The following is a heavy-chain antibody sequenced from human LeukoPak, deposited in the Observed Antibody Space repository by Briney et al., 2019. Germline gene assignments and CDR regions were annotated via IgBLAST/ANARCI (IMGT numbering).Heavy chain of an antibody. CDR3: ATASPPKDGHHYYYMDV. CDR2: IYTSGNT. Sequence: SETLSLTCTVSGGSSSSYYWSWIRQPAGKGLEWIGRIYTSGNTNYNPSLGSRVTMSVDTSKNQFSLKLSSVTAADTAVYYCATASPPKDGHHYYYMDVWGKGATVTVSS. J-gene: IGHJ6*03. V-gene: IGHV4-4*07. D-gene: IGHD5-24*01. CDR1: GGSSSSYY.